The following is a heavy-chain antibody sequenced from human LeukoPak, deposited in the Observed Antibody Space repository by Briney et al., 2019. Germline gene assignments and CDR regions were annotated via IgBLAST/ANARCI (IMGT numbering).Heavy chain of an antibody. CDR3: ARSVVAATETFDY. CDR2: ISSSGSTI. V-gene: IGHV3-11*04. D-gene: IGHD2-15*01. J-gene: IGHJ4*02. CDR1: GFTFSYFY. Sequence: GESLRLSCAASGFTFSYFYMTWIRQAPGKGLEWVSYISSSGSTIYYADSVKGRFTISRDNAKNSLYLQMNSLRAEDTAVYYCARSVVAATETFDYWGQGTLVTVSS.